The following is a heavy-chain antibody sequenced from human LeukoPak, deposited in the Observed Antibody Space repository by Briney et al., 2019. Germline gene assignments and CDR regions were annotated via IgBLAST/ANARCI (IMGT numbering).Heavy chain of an antibody. Sequence: GGSLRLSCAASGFTLSTYAMSWVRQTPGKVLEWVAATSSSDAGTYHADSVKGRLTISRDNSKNMLYLQMNSLRAEDTAIYYCAKDLCSSTSCYLFDYWGQGTLVTVSS. CDR1: GFTLSTYA. J-gene: IGHJ4*02. V-gene: IGHV3-23*01. D-gene: IGHD2-2*01. CDR3: AKDLCSSTSCYLFDY. CDR2: TSSSDAGT.